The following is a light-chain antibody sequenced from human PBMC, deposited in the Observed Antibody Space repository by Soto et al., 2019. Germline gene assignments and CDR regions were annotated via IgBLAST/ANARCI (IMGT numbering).Light chain of an antibody. CDR3: QQPSTWPIIT. CDR1: QSVSSY. CDR2: DDS. V-gene: IGKV3-11*01. J-gene: IGKJ3*01. Sequence: EIVLTQSPATLSFSPGERATLSCRASQSVSSYLAWFQQKPCQAPRLLLYDDSNRATGIPARFSVSWSGTDFHLTISSLESEDFLVYYCQQPSTWPIITFNPGTKVDIK.